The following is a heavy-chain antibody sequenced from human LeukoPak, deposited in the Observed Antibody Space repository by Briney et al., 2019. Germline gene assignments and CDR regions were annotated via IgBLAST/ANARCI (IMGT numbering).Heavy chain of an antibody. V-gene: IGHV3-48*01. J-gene: IGHJ4*02. D-gene: IGHD3-22*01. CDR3: ARDPGLSGYYFDY. CDR2: IRSSSSTI. CDR1: GFTFSGYS. Sequence: PGGSLRLSCAASGFTFSGYSMHWVRQAPGKGLEWVSYIRSSSSTIYYADSVKGRFTISRDNAKNSLYLQMNSLRAEDTAVYYFARDPGLSGYYFDYWGQGALVTVSS.